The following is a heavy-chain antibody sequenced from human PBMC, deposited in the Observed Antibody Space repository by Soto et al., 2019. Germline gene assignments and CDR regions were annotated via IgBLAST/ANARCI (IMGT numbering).Heavy chain of an antibody. CDR2: IYYSGST. CDR3: ARDRQMATAGTARHYFGLDV. D-gene: IGHD5-18*01. J-gene: IGHJ6*02. V-gene: IGHV4-31*03. Sequence: QVQLQESGPGLVKPSQTLSLTCTVSGGSIRSGGYYWSWVRQSPRRGLEWIVNIYYSGSTYYNPSLKSGLNISVDTSKNQFSLNLSTVTAADTAVYYCARDRQMATAGTARHYFGLDVWGQGTTVTVSS. CDR1: GGSIRSGGYY.